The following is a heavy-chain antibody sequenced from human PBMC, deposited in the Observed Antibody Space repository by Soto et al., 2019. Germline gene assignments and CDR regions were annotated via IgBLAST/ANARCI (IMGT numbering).Heavy chain of an antibody. D-gene: IGHD4-4*01. CDR1: GFTVSSNY. Sequence: VQLVESGGGLIQPGGSLRLSCAASGFTVSSNYMSWVRQAPGKGLEWVSVIYSGGSTYYADSVKGRFTISRDNSKNTLYLQMNSLRAEDTAVYYCARVELSNSGFYFDYWGQGTLVTVSS. J-gene: IGHJ4*02. CDR3: ARVELSNSGFYFDY. CDR2: IYSGGST. V-gene: IGHV3-53*01.